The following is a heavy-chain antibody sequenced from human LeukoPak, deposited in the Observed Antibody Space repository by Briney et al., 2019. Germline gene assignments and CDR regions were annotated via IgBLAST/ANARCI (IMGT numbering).Heavy chain of an antibody. CDR1: GFTFSTYG. J-gene: IGHJ6*02. CDR2: ISYNGSNQ. Sequence: GGFLRLSCAASGFTFSTYGMHWVRQAPGKGLEWVAVISYNGSNQYYADSVKGRFTISRDNSKNTLYLQMNSLRGEDTAVYYCAKDLSLNNYYGMDVWGRGTTVTVSS. CDR3: AKDLSLNNYYGMDV. V-gene: IGHV3-30*18. D-gene: IGHD3-3*02.